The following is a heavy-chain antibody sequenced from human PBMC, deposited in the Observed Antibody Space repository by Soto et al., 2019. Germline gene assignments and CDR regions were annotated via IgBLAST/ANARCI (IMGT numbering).Heavy chain of an antibody. J-gene: IGHJ4*02. CDR1: GYTFSSYG. CDR3: ARDTSNYFDY. D-gene: IGHD2-2*01. CDR2: ISAYSGNT. V-gene: IGHV1-18*01. Sequence: QVQLVQSGAEVKKPGASVKVSCKPSGYTFSSYGIIWVRQAPGQGLEWMGWISAYSGNTNYAQRLQGRVTMTTDTSTRIAYMELRSLRSDDTAIYYCARDTSNYFDYWGQGTLVTVSS.